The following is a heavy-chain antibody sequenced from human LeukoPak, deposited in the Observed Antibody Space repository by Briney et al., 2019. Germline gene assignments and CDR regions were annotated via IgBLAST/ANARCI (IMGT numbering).Heavy chain of an antibody. Sequence: ASVKVPCKASGYTFTSYDINWVRQATGQGLEWMGWMNPNSGNTGYAQKFQGRVTMTRNTSINAAYMELSSLRSEDTAVYYCARAKLELPSYDYYMDVWGKGTTVTVSS. V-gene: IGHV1-8*01. CDR1: GYTFTSYD. J-gene: IGHJ6*03. CDR2: MNPNSGNT. CDR3: ARAKLELPSYDYYMDV. D-gene: IGHD1-26*01.